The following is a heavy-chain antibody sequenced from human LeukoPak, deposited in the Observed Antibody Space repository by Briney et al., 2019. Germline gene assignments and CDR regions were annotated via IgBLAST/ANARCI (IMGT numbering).Heavy chain of an antibody. Sequence: GGSLRLSCAASGFTFSSSDMHWVRQPTGKGLEWVSAIGTAGDTYYPGSVKGRFTISRENAKNSVYLQMNSLGAGDTAVYYCARLRSAAFDIWGQETMVTVSS. J-gene: IGHJ3*02. D-gene: IGHD4-17*01. V-gene: IGHV3-13*01. CDR3: ARLRSAAFDI. CDR2: IGTAGDT. CDR1: GFTFSSSD.